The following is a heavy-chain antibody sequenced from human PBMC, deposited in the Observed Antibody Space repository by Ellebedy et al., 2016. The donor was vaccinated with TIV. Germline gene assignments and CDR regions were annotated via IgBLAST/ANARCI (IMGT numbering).Heavy chain of an antibody. D-gene: IGHD2-2*01. J-gene: IGHJ5*02. CDR1: GGSISYYY. CDR2: IYYSGST. V-gene: IGHV4-59*01. Sequence: SETLSLXXTVSGGSISYYYWSWIRQPPGKGLEWIGYIYYSGSTNYNPSLKSRVTISVDTSKNQFSLKLSSMTAADTAVYYCARARKLAVVPAAIPHPPGRWFDPWGQGTLVTVSS. CDR3: ARARKLAVVPAAIPHPPGRWFDP.